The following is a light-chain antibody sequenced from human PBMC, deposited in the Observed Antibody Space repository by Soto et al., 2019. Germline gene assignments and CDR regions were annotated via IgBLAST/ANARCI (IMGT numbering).Light chain of an antibody. J-gene: IGLJ1*01. Sequence: QSVLTQPPSASGSPGQSVTISCTGTSSDVGGYNYVSWYQQHPDKAPKLMIYGVYKRPSGVPDRFSGSKSGNTASLTVSGLQAEDEADYYCSSFAGINNFYVFGTGTKLTVL. V-gene: IGLV2-8*01. CDR1: SSDVGGYNY. CDR2: GVY. CDR3: SSFAGINNFYV.